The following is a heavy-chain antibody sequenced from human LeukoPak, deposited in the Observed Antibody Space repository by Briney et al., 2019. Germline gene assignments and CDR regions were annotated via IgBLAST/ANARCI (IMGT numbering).Heavy chain of an antibody. D-gene: IGHD3-9*01. V-gene: IGHV4-30-4*08. CDR1: GGSISSGDYY. CDR2: IYYSGST. Sequence: SQTLSLTCTVSGGSISSGDYYWSWIRQPPGKGLEWIGYIYYSGSTSYNPSLKSRVTISVDTSKNQFSLKLSSVTAADTAVYYCARARIRGYDILTGYYPDAAFDIWGQGTMVTVSS. CDR3: ARARIRGYDILTGYYPDAAFDI. J-gene: IGHJ3*02.